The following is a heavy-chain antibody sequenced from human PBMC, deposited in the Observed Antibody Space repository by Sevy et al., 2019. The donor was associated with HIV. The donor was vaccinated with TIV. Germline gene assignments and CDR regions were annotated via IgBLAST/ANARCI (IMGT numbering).Heavy chain of an antibody. J-gene: IGHJ4*02. CDR2: IWYDGSNK. Sequence: GGSLRLSCAASGFTFSSYGMHWVRQAPGKGLEWVEVIWYDGSNKYYADSVKGRFTISRDNSKNTLYLQMNSLRAEDTAVYYCARVGSAAAINYDFWSGYYEGDYWGQGTLVTVSS. CDR1: GFTFSSYG. CDR3: ARVGSAAAINYDFWSGYYEGDY. D-gene: IGHD3-3*01. V-gene: IGHV3-33*01.